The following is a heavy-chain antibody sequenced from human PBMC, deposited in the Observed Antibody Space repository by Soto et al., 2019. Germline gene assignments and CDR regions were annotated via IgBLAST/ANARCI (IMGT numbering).Heavy chain of an antibody. Sequence: EVQLVESGGGLVQPGGSLRLSCAASGFTFSSYSMNWVRQAPGKGLEWVSYISSSSSTIYYADSVKGRFTISRDNAKNSLYLQMNRLRGEGTGVFYCASVGAYFYCCSGFPFGHWGQGTLVTVSS. D-gene: IGHD3-22*01. CDR1: GFTFSSYS. J-gene: IGHJ4*02. CDR2: ISSSSSTI. CDR3: ASVGAYFYCCSGFPFGH. V-gene: IGHV3-48*01.